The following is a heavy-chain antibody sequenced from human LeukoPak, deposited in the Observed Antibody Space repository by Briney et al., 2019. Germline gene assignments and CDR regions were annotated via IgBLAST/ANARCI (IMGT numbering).Heavy chain of an antibody. J-gene: IGHJ6*03. D-gene: IGHD1-14*01. CDR2: IYISGST. CDR1: GGSFSSYY. Sequence: SETLSLTCTVSGGSFSSYYWSWLRQPAGKGLECIGRIYISGSTSYNPSLKSRVIMSVDTSKNQFSLRLSSVTAADTAVYYCATANRYSLYMDVWGKGTTVTVSS. V-gene: IGHV4-4*07. CDR3: ATANRYSLYMDV.